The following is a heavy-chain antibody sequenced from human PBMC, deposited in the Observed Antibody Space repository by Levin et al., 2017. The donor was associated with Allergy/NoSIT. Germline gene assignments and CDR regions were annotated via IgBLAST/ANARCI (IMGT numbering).Heavy chain of an antibody. CDR1: GFNFATYW. CDR2: IKKDGSEK. V-gene: IGHV3-7*04. CDR3: ARIYCSGGSCYYDY. Sequence: GESLKISCAASGFNFATYWMSWVRQAPGKGLEWVANIKKDGSEKYYVESVKGRFTISRDNAKDSLYLQMNSLRAEDTAVYYCARIYCSGGSCYYDYWGQGTLVTVSS. D-gene: IGHD2-15*01. J-gene: IGHJ4*02.